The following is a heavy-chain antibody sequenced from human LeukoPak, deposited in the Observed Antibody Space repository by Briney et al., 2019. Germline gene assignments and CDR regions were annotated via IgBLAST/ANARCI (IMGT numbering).Heavy chain of an antibody. CDR2: ISSSSSYI. J-gene: IGHJ4*02. Sequence: GGSLRLSCAASGFTFSSYSMNWVRQAPGKGLEWVSSISSSSSYIYYADSVKGRFTISRDNAKNSLYLQMNSLRAEDTAVYYCAKDGGHYDYVWGSYRASAFDYWGQGTLVTVSS. V-gene: IGHV3-21*04. D-gene: IGHD3-16*02. CDR3: AKDGGHYDYVWGSYRASAFDY. CDR1: GFTFSSYS.